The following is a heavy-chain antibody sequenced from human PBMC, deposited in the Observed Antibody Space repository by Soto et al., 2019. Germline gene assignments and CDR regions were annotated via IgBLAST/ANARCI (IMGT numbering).Heavy chain of an antibody. Sequence: ASVKVSCKASGYTLSDYYMQWVRQAPGQGLEWMGWFNPNSGDTNYAQKFQGRVTMTRDTSIATAYMELSSLKSDDTAVYYCAREGGGIAAAGAGNDAFDIWGQGTMVTVSS. CDR2: FNPNSGDT. D-gene: IGHD6-13*01. CDR3: AREGGGIAAAGAGNDAFDI. CDR1: GYTLSDYY. J-gene: IGHJ3*02. V-gene: IGHV1-2*02.